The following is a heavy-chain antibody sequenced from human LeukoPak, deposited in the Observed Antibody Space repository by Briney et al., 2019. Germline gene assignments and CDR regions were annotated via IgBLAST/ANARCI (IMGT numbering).Heavy chain of an antibody. Sequence: PSETLSLTCTVSGGSISSYYWSWIRQPPGKGLEWIGYIHYSGSTNYNPSLKSRVTISVDTSKNQFSLKLSSVTAADTAVYYCARARYHTEMTYFRTVYYFDYWGQGILVTVSS. J-gene: IGHJ4*02. CDR2: IHYSGST. CDR1: GGSISSYY. V-gene: IGHV4-59*01. D-gene: IGHD2-8*01. CDR3: ARARYHTEMTYFRTVYYFDY.